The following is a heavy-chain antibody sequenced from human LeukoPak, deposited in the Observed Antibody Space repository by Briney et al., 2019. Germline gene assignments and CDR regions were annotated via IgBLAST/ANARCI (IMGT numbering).Heavy chain of an antibody. Sequence: TSETLSLTCTVSGGSISSYYWSWIRQPPGKGLEWIGYIYYSGSTNYNPSLKSRVTISVDTSKNQFSLKLSSVTAADTAVYYCASVRTLLDDSSGYSRISYYFDYWGQGTLVTVSS. CDR2: IYYSGST. V-gene: IGHV4-59*12. CDR1: GGSISSYY. J-gene: IGHJ4*02. D-gene: IGHD3-22*01. CDR3: ASVRTLLDDSSGYSRISYYFDY.